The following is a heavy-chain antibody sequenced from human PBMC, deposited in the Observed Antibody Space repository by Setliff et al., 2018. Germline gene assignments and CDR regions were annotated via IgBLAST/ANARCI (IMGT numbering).Heavy chain of an antibody. CDR2: ISGGGTNM. D-gene: IGHD1-1*01. Sequence: GGSLRLSCATSGFVFSNFAMNWVRQAPGKGLEWVSTISGGGTNMDYADSVKGRFTISRDNSNSEVFLQMDSLRAEDTAVYYCARDQARWLVAAGTFDYWGLGALVTVSS. CDR1: GFVFSNFA. CDR3: ARDQARWLVAAGTFDY. J-gene: IGHJ4*02. V-gene: IGHV3-23*01.